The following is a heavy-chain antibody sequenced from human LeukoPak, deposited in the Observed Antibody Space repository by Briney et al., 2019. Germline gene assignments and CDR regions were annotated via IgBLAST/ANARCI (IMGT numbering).Heavy chain of an antibody. CDR1: GYTFTSYY. V-gene: IGHV1-46*01. CDR2: INPSGGST. D-gene: IGHD3-22*01. CDR3: ARDSNWLEPFDY. Sequence: GASVKVSCKASGYTFTSYYMHWVRQAPGQGLEWMGIINPSGGSTSYAQKFQGRVTMTGDTSTSTVYMELSSLRSEDTAVYYCARDSNWLEPFDYWGQGTLVTVSS. J-gene: IGHJ4*02.